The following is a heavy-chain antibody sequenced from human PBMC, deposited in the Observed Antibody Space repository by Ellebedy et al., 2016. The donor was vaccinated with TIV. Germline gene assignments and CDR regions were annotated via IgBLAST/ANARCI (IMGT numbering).Heavy chain of an antibody. J-gene: IGHJ5*02. CDR3: ARRVYYGSVGFDP. V-gene: IGHV1-18*04. CDR2: ISAYNGNT. CDR1: GYTFTSYG. Sequence: AASVKVSCKASGYTFTSYGISWARQAPGQGLEWMGWISAYNGNTNYAQKLQGRVTMTTDTSTSTAYMELRSLRSDDTAVYYCARRVYYGSVGFDPWGQGTLVTVSS. D-gene: IGHD3-10*01.